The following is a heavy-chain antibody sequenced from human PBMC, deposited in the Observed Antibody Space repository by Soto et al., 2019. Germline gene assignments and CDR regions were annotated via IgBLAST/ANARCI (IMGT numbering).Heavy chain of an antibody. CDR3: ARGPGGPDGPGDY. CDR1: GYTFTSYA. V-gene: IGHV1-3*01. CDR2: INAGNGNT. D-gene: IGHD2-15*01. Sequence: QVQLVQSGAEVKKPGASVKVSCKASGYTFTSYAMHWVRQAPGQRLEWMGWINAGNGNTKYSQKFQGRVTITRDTSATTAYRGRGSLRSEDTAVYYCARGPGGPDGPGDYWGQGTLVTVSS. J-gene: IGHJ4*02.